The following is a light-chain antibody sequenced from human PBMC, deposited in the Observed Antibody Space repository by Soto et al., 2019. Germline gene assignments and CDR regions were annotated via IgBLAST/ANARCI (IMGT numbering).Light chain of an antibody. V-gene: IGLV2-14*01. Sequence: QSALTQPASVSGSPGQSITISCTGTSSDVGGYNYVSWYQQHPGKAPKLMIYEVSNRPSGVSNRFSGSKSVNMASLTISGLPAEDEADYYSSSYTISSTRVVFGGGTKLTVL. CDR3: SSYTISSTRVV. CDR2: EVS. J-gene: IGLJ2*01. CDR1: SSDVGGYNY.